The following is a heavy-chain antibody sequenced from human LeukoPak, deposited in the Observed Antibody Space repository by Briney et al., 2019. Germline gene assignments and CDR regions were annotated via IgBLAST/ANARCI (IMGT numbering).Heavy chain of an antibody. V-gene: IGHV4-34*01. CDR2: INHSGST. D-gene: IGHD2-15*01. CDR3: ARRGSNYYYYYYYMDV. CDR1: GGSFSGYY. J-gene: IGHJ6*03. Sequence: SETLSLTCAVYGGSFSGYYWSWIRQPPGKGLEGIGEINHSGSTNYNPSRKSRVTISVDTSKNQFSLKLSSVTAADTAVYYCARRGSNYYYYYYYMDVWGKGTTVTVSS.